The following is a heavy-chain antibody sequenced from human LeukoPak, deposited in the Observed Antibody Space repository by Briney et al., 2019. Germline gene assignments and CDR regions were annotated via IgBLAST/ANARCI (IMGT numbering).Heavy chain of an antibody. CDR3: AKGPAMVRGTFDP. J-gene: IGHJ5*02. CDR2: ISGSGGST. D-gene: IGHD3-10*01. V-gene: IGHV3-23*01. CDR1: GFTFSNYG. Sequence: GGPLRLSCAVSGFTFSNYGMSWVRQAPGKGLEWVSGISGSGGSTYYADSVKGRFTISRDNSKNTLFLQMNSLRTEETAVYYCAKGPAMVRGTFDPWGQGTLVTVSS.